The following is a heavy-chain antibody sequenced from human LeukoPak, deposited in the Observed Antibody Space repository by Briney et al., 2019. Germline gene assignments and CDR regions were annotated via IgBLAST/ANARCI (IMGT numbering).Heavy chain of an antibody. Sequence: GGSLRLSCAASGFPFSNYSMHWVRQAPGKGLEWVAMISSDASNKDYTDSVKGRFTISRDNSKNSLYLQMNSLRPEDTALYYCARGYSSSWIRDYAFEIWGQGTMVTVSS. CDR1: GFPFSNYS. D-gene: IGHD6-13*01. V-gene: IGHV3-30*04. J-gene: IGHJ3*02. CDR3: ARGYSSSWIRDYAFEI. CDR2: ISSDASNK.